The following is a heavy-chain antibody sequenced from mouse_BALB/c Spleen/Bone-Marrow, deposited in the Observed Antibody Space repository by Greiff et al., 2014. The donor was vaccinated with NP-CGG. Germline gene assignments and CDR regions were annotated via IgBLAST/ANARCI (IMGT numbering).Heavy chain of an antibody. CDR2: IFPGTGTT. J-gene: IGHJ2*01. Sequence: QVQLQQSGAELVKPGASVKLSCKTSGYTFTSYWIQWVKQRPGQGLGWIGEIFPGTGTTYYNEKFKGKATLTIDTSSSTAYMRLSSLTSEDSAVYFCASRDSSGYVPDYWGQGTTLTVSS. CDR1: GYTFTSYW. D-gene: IGHD3-2*01. CDR3: ASRDSSGYVPDY. V-gene: IGHV1S132*01.